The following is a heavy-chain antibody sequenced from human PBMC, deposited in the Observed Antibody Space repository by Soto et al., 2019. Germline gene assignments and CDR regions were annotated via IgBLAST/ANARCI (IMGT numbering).Heavy chain of an antibody. CDR2: INPGNGKA. V-gene: IGHV1-3*01. CDR1: GYTFTSYA. Sequence: ASVKVSCKASGYTFTSYAMHWVRQAPGQRLEWMGRINPGNGKAKYSQKFQGRVTITADSFTSTAYMELSSLRSEDTAVYYCARRARMGAQLWLPFDLWAQGSLVTVSS. CDR3: ARRARMGAQLWLPFDL. D-gene: IGHD5-18*01. J-gene: IGHJ4*02.